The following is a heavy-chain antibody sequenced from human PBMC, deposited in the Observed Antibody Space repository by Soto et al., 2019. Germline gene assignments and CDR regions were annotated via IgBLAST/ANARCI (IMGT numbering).Heavy chain of an antibody. CDR2: ISGSGGST. CDR3: AKSWFGELLYPADY. J-gene: IGHJ4*02. D-gene: IGHD3-10*01. Sequence: GGSLRLSCAASGFTFSSYAMSWVRQAPGKGLEWVSAISGSGGSTYYADSVKGRFTISRDNSKNTLYLQMNSLRAEDTAVYYCAKSWFGELLYPADYWGQGTLVTVSS. V-gene: IGHV3-23*01. CDR1: GFTFSSYA.